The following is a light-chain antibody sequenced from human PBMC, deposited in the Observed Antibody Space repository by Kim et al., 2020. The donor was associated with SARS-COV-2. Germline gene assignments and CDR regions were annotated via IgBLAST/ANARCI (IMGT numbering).Light chain of an antibody. Sequence: SGSPGQSVPISCTGTGSNIGYYKLVSWYQQHPGKVPKIVMFDVSKRPSGVPDRFSGSNSGNTASLTISGLQGDDEADYYCCAYAGSYTYVFGTGTEVT. J-gene: IGLJ1*01. V-gene: IGLV2-11*01. CDR1: GSNIGYYKL. CDR2: DVS. CDR3: CAYAGSYTYV.